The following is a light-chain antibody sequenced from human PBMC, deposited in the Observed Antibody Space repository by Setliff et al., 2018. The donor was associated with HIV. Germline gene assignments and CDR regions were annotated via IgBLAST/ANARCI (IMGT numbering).Light chain of an antibody. Sequence: QSALTQPASVSGSAGQSITISCTGTSSDVGGYNYVSWYQQHPGKAPKLMIYDVSSRLSGVSNRFSGSKSGNTASLTISGLQAEDEADYYCSSYTSSSPYVFGTGTKVTVL. CDR1: SSDVGGYNY. CDR3: SSYTSSSPYV. V-gene: IGLV2-14*01. CDR2: DVS. J-gene: IGLJ1*01.